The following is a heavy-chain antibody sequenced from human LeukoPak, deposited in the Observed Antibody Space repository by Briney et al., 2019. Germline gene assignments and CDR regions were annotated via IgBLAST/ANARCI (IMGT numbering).Heavy chain of an antibody. J-gene: IGHJ4*02. CDR3: AKMGGYCSGSSCYSSDY. D-gene: IGHD2-15*01. V-gene: IGHV3-23*01. Sequence: GGSLRLSCAASGFTFSSYAMSWVRQAPGKGLEWVSTISRSGGSTYYADSVKGRFTTSRDNSKNTLYLQMNSLRAEDTAVYYCAKMGGYCSGSSCYSSDYWGQGTLVPVSS. CDR1: GFTFSSYA. CDR2: ISRSGGST.